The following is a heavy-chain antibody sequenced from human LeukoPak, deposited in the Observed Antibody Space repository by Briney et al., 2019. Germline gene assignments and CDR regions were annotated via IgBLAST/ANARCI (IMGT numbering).Heavy chain of an antibody. CDR3: ARALRVLWFGEPYPGMDV. D-gene: IGHD3-10*01. Sequence: PVGSLRLSCAASGFTFSSYAMHWVRQAPGKGLEWVAVISYDGSNKYYADSVKGRFTISRDNSKNTLYLQMNSLRAEDTAVYYCARALRVLWFGEPYPGMDVWGQGTTVTVSS. CDR1: GFTFSSYA. V-gene: IGHV3-30-3*01. J-gene: IGHJ6*02. CDR2: ISYDGSNK.